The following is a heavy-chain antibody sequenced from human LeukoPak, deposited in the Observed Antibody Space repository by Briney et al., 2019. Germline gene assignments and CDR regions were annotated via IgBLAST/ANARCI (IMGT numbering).Heavy chain of an antibody. CDR3: ARDLVAGYYFDY. D-gene: IGHD2-15*01. CDR1: GFTFSSYG. CDR2: IWYDRSNK. Sequence: GRSLRLSCAASGFTFSSYGMHWVCQAPGKGLGWVAVIWYDRSNKYYADSVKGRFTISRDNSKNTLCLQMNSLRAEDTAVYYCARDLVAGYYFDYWGQGTLVTVSS. J-gene: IGHJ4*02. V-gene: IGHV3-33*01.